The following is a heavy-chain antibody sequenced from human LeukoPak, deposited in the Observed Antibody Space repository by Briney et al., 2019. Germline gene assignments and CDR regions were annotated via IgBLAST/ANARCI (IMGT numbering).Heavy chain of an antibody. V-gene: IGHV4-34*01. CDR2: INHSGST. J-gene: IGHJ5*02. CDR3: ARVRRYFDWTYNWFDP. Sequence: PSETLSLTCAVYGGSFSGYYRSWIRQPPGKGLEWIGEINHSGSTNYNPSLKSRVTISVDTSKNQLSLKLSSVTAADTAVYYCARVRRYFDWTYNWFDPWGQGTLVTVSS. CDR1: GGSFSGYY. D-gene: IGHD3-9*01.